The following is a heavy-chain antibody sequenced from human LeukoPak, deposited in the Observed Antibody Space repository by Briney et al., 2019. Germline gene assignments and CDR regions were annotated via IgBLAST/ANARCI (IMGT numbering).Heavy chain of an antibody. Sequence: PGGSLRLSCAASGFTFSTYAMSWVRQAPGKGLEWVSAITGSADRTHYAASLKGRFTISRDNSKNIVYLQMNSLRAKDTAVYFCARPQVVVLNPFDYWGQGTLVTVSS. CDR3: ARPQVVVLNPFDY. CDR2: ITGSADRT. CDR1: GFTFSTYA. J-gene: IGHJ4*02. D-gene: IGHD3-10*01. V-gene: IGHV3-23*01.